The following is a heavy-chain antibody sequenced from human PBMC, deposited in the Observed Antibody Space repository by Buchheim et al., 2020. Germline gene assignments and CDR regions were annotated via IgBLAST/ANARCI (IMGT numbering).Heavy chain of an antibody. CDR3: ARHLYGGYVGTDY. CDR1: GGSISSSRYY. J-gene: IGHJ4*02. Sequence: QLQLQESGPGLVKPSETLSLTCTVSGGSISSSRYYWDWIRQPPGKGLEWIGSNYYSGSTYYNPSLKSRVTISVDTSKNQFSLKLSSVTAADTAVYYCARHLYGGYVGTDYWGQGTL. CDR2: NYYSGST. D-gene: IGHD5-12*01. V-gene: IGHV4-39*01.